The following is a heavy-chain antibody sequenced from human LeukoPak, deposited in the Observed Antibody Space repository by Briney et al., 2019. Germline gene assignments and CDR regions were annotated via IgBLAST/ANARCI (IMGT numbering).Heavy chain of an antibody. D-gene: IGHD5-12*01. CDR1: GFTFSNYW. CDR3: ARTAYSDYSLGF. Sequence: PGGSLRLSCAASGFTFSNYWMHWVRQVPGKGLVWVSRISRDGSSTRYADSVKGRFTISRDNAKNTLYLQMNSLRAEDTAVYYCARTAYSDYSLGFWGQGTLVTVSS. J-gene: IGHJ4*02. CDR2: ISRDGSST. V-gene: IGHV3-74*01.